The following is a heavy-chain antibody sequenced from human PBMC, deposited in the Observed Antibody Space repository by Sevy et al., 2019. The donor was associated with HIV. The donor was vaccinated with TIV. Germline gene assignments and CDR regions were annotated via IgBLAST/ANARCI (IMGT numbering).Heavy chain of an antibody. D-gene: IGHD3-22*01. V-gene: IGHV3-9*01. CDR3: AKDTGDYYDSSGAFDI. Sequence: GGSLRLSCAASGFTFDDYAMHWVRQAPGKGLEWVSGISWNSGSMGYADSVKGRFTISRDNAKNSLYLQMNSLRAEDTALYYCAKDTGDYYDSSGAFDIWGQGTMVTVSS. CDR1: GFTFDDYA. CDR2: ISWNSGSM. J-gene: IGHJ3*02.